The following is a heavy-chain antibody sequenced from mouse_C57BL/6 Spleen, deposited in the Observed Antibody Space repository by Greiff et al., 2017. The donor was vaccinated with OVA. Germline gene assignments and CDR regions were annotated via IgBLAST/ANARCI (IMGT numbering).Heavy chain of an antibody. CDR2: IDPSDSET. CDR1: GYTFTSYW. D-gene: IGHD3-3*01. V-gene: IGHV1-52*01. J-gene: IGHJ2*01. CDR3: ARGDEGYFDY. Sequence: QVQLKQSGAELVRPGSSVKLSCKASGYTFTSYWMHWVKQRPIQGLEWIGNIDPSDSETHYNQKFKDKATLTVDKSSSTAYMQLSSLTSEDSAVYYCARGDEGYFDYWGQGTTLTVSS.